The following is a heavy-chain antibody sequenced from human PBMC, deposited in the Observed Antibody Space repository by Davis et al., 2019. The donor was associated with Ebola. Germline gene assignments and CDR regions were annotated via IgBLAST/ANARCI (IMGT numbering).Heavy chain of an antibody. V-gene: IGHV3-48*02. J-gene: IGHJ4*02. Sequence: GESLKISCAASGFSFSSYSMNWVRQAPGKGLEWVSYMSSSSSSMYYADSVKGRFTISRDNAQNSLYLQMNTLRDEDTAVYYCAREGTGAGTQSDIDYWGQGTLVTVSS. D-gene: IGHD6-13*01. CDR1: GFSFSSYS. CDR2: MSSSSSSM. CDR3: AREGTGAGTQSDIDY.